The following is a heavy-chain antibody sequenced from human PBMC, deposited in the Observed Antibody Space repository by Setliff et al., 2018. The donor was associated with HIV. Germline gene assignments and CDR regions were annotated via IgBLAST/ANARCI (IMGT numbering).Heavy chain of an antibody. CDR2: ISHTGNT. Sequence: PSETLSLTCTVSGASISSYYWRWIRQPPGKGREWIGYISHTGNTNYNPSLKSRVTISTDTYKNQFSLNVRSVTAADTAVYFCAKSSPSIGYISDHWGQGTLVTVSS. D-gene: IGHD5-12*01. CDR3: AKSSPSIGYISDH. CDR1: GASISSYY. J-gene: IGHJ4*02. V-gene: IGHV4-59*03.